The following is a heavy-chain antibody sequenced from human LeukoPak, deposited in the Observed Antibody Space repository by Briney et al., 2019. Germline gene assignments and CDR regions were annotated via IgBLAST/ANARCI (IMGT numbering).Heavy chain of an antibody. CDR1: GFTFSSYW. V-gene: IGHV3-7*01. D-gene: IGHD3-10*01. CDR3: ARQGAYYYGSGSYYRWFDP. CDR2: IKQDGSEK. J-gene: IGHJ5*02. Sequence: PGGSLRLSCAASGFTFSSYWMSWVRQAPGKGLEGVANIKQDGSEKYYVDSVKVRFTVSRENAKKLLFLQMNSLRVEDTAVYHCARQGAYYYGSGSYYRWFDPWGQGTLVTVSS.